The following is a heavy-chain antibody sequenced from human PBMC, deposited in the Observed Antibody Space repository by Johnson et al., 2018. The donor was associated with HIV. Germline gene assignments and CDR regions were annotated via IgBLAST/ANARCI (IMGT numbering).Heavy chain of an antibody. CDR1: GFTFDDSA. CDR3: VRERLGRFDAFDI. CDR2: IHRSGVIT. D-gene: IGHD3-16*01. V-gene: IGHV3-20*04. Sequence: EVQLVESGGGVVRPGGSPRLSCAASGFTFDDSAMAWVRPAPGKWPEWVSGIHRSGVITPYADSVKGRFTISRDNAKRSLSLQMNSVKGEDMALYYWVRERLGRFDAFDIWGQGTLVTVSS. J-gene: IGHJ3*02.